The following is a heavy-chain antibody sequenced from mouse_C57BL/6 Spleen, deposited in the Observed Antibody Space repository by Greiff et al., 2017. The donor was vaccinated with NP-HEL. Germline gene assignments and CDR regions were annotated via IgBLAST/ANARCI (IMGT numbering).Heavy chain of an antibody. J-gene: IGHJ1*03. CDR2: INPNYGTT. D-gene: IGHD1-1*01. V-gene: IGHV1-39*01. CDR1: GYSFTDYN. CDR3: ARSESPYYYGSSYGYFDV. Sequence: VQLQQSGPELVRPGASVKISCKASGYSFTDYNMNWVKQSNGKSLEWIGVINPNYGTTSYNQKFKGKATLTVDQSSSTAYMQLNSLTSEDSAVYYCARSESPYYYGSSYGYFDVWGTGTTVTVSS.